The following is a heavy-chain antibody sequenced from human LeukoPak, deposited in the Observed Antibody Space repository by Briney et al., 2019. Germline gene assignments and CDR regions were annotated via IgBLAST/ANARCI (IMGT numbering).Heavy chain of an antibody. V-gene: IGHV4-34*01. CDR3: ARRCSSTSCYNY. D-gene: IGHD2-2*02. J-gene: IGHJ4*02. CDR1: GGSLSGYY. CDR2: INHSGST. Sequence: SETLSLTCAVYGGSLSGYYWSWIRQPPGKGLEWIGEINHSGSTKHNPSLKSRVTISVDTSKNQFSLKLSSVTAADTAVYYCARRCSSTSCYNYWGQGTLVTVSS.